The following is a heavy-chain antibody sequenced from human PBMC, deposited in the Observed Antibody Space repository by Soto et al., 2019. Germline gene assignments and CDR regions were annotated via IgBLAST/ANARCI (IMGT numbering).Heavy chain of an antibody. CDR2: ISSSSSTI. D-gene: IGHD6-19*01. J-gene: IGHJ6*02. CDR1: GFTFSSYS. CDR3: ARDLKFLRANVAGYSSGGDYYYGMDV. Sequence: HPGGSLGLSCAASGFTFSSYSMNWVRQAPGKGLEWVSYISSSSSTIYYADSVKGRFTISRDNAKNSLYLQMNSLRDEDTAVYYCARDLKFLRANVAGYSSGGDYYYGMDVWGQGTTVTVSS. V-gene: IGHV3-48*02.